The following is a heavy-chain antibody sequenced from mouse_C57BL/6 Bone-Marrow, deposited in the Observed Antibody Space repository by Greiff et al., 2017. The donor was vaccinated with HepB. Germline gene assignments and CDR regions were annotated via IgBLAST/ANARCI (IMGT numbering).Heavy chain of an antibody. CDR2: IDPENGDT. CDR1: GFNIKDDY. V-gene: IGHV14-4*01. CDR3: TTGYGNSFDY. J-gene: IGHJ2*01. Sequence: EVQLQQSGAELVRPGASVKLSCTASGFNIKDDYMHWVKQRPEQGLEWIGWIDPENGDTEYASKFQGKATITADTSSNTAYLQLSSLTSEDTAVYDCTTGYGNSFDYWGQGTTRTVSS. D-gene: IGHD2-1*01.